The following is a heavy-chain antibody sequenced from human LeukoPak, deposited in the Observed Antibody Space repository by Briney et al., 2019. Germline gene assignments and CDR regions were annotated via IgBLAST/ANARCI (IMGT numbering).Heavy chain of an antibody. Sequence: PGGSLRLSCAASGFTLSTYWMSWIRQAPGKGLEWVGFIRSKAYGGTTEYAASVKGRFTISRDDSKSIAYLQMNSLKTEDTAVYYCTRGDDYVWGSYRYTQTTVTPGDYWGQGTLVTVSS. V-gene: IGHV3-49*03. CDR2: IRSKAYGGTT. J-gene: IGHJ4*02. CDR1: GFTLSTYW. CDR3: TRGDDYVWGSYRYTQTTVTPGDY. D-gene: IGHD3-16*02.